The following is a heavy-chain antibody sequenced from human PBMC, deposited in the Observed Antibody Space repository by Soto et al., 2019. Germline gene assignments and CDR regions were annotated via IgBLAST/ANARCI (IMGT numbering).Heavy chain of an antibody. J-gene: IGHJ4*02. CDR3: APGTVLGY. V-gene: IGHV3-23*01. CDR2: ISGSGGST. Sequence: GGSLRLSCAASGFTVITNCMSWVRQAPGKGLEWVSAISGSGGSTYYADSVKGRFTISRDNSKNTLYLQMNSLRAEDTAVYYCAPGTVLGYWGQGTLVTVSS. CDR1: GFTVITNC. D-gene: IGHD3-10*01.